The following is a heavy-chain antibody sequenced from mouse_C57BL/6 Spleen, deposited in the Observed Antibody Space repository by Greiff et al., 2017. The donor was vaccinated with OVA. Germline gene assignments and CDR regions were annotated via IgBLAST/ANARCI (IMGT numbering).Heavy chain of an antibody. Sequence: QVTLKESGPGILQPSQTLSLTCSFSGFSLSTFGMGVGWIRQPSGKGLEWLAHIWWDDDKYYNPALKSRLTISQVTSKNQVFLKIANVDTADTATYYCARRYSNYYNWGYFDVWGTGTTVTVSS. J-gene: IGHJ1*03. CDR1: GFSLSTFGMG. V-gene: IGHV8-8*01. CDR3: ARRYSNYYNWGYFDV. D-gene: IGHD2-5*01. CDR2: IWWDDDK.